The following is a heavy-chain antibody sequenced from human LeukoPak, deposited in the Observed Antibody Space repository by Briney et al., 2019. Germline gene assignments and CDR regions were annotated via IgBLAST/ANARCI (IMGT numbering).Heavy chain of an antibody. CDR3: ARDKSDSGGYFHHGMDV. Sequence: AGGSLRLSCAASGFTFSSYAMSWVRQAPGKGLEWVSVIYSGGSTYYADSVKGRFTISRDNSKNTLYLQMNSLRAEDTAVYYCARDKSDSGGYFHHGMDVWGQGTTVTVSS. CDR2: IYSGGST. V-gene: IGHV3-53*01. CDR1: GFTFSSYA. J-gene: IGHJ6*02. D-gene: IGHD3-22*01.